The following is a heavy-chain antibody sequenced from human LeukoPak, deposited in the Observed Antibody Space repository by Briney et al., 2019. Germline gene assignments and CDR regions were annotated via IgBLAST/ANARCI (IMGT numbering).Heavy chain of an antibody. J-gene: IGHJ4*02. CDR2: FSSSGTYI. V-gene: IGHV3-21*06. CDR1: GFTFGSYS. D-gene: IGHD2-15*01. Sequence: KPGGSLRLSCTASGFTFGSYSMNWVRQAPGKGLEWVSSFSSSGTYIFYGDAVKGRFTMSRDNAKNSVYLEVNSLRADDTAVYYCARGGDIVDVPIAGFDYWGQRALVTVSS. CDR3: ARGGDIVDVPIAGFDY.